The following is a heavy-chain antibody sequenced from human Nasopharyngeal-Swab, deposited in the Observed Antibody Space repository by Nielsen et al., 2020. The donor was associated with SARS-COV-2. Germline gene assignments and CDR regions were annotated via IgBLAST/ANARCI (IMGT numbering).Heavy chain of an antibody. CDR2: IKQDGSEK. V-gene: IGHV3-7*01. D-gene: IGHD4-17*01. CDR3: ARDDYGDYYYYMDV. J-gene: IGHJ6*03. Sequence: WIRQPPGKGLEWVANIKQDGSEKYYVDSVKGRFTISRDNAKNSLYLQMNSLRAEDTAVYYCARDDYGDYYYYMDVWGKGTTVTASS.